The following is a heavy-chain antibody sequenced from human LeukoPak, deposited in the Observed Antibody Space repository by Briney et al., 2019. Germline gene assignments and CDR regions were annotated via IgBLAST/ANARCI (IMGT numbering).Heavy chain of an antibody. CDR1: GFTFSSYA. Sequence: GRSLRLSCAASGFTFSSYAMHWVRQAPGKGLEWVAVISYDGSNKYYADSVKGRFTISRDNAKNSLYLQMNSLRAEDTAVYYCAKDTAVAHFDYWGQGTLVTVSS. CDR2: ISYDGSNK. J-gene: IGHJ4*02. D-gene: IGHD6-19*01. CDR3: AKDTAVAHFDY. V-gene: IGHV3-30-3*01.